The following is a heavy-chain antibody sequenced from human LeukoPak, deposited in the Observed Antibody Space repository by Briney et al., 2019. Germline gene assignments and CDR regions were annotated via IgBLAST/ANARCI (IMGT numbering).Heavy chain of an antibody. CDR1: GFTFSSYW. J-gene: IGHJ4*02. CDR2: INSDGSST. V-gene: IGHV3-74*01. D-gene: IGHD2-21*02. CDR3: ARDTGYCGGDWPFDY. Sequence: GGSLRLSCAASGFTFSSYWMHWVRQAPGKGLVWVSRINSDGSSTSYADSVKGRFTISRDNAKNTLYLQMNSLRAEDTAVYYCARDTGYCGGDWPFDYWGQGTLVTVSS.